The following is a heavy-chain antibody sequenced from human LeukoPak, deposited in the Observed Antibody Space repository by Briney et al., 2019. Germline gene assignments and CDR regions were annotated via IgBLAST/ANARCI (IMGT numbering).Heavy chain of an antibody. V-gene: IGHV3-21*01. CDR2: ISSSGSYI. CDR1: GFIFSSYS. J-gene: IGHJ4*02. Sequence: GSLRLSCAASGFIFSSYSMNWVRQAPGKGLEWVSSISSSGSYIYYADSVKGRFTISRDNATNSLYLQMNSLRAEDTAVYYCARDHLAPYFASYSSPSGTFDYWGQGTLVTVSS. CDR3: ARDHLAPYFASYSSPSGTFDY. D-gene: IGHD6-6*01.